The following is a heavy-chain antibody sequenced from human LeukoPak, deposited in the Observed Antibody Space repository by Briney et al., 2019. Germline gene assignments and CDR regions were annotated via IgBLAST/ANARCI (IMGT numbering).Heavy chain of an antibody. J-gene: IGHJ5*02. D-gene: IGHD3-10*01. V-gene: IGHV3-30*14. CDR3: ARDSGHGDFDP. Sequence: GGSLRLSCAASGFTFSSYAMHWVRQAPGKGLEWVAVISYDGSNKYYADSVKGRFTISRDNSKNTLYLQMNSLRAEDTAVYYCARDSGHGDFDPWGQGTLVTVSS. CDR2: ISYDGSNK. CDR1: GFTFSSYA.